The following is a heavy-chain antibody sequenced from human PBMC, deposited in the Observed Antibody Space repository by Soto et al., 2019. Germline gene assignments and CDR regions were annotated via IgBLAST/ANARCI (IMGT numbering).Heavy chain of an antibody. CDR3: AKVGYDFPEGFYY. D-gene: IGHD3-3*01. V-gene: IGHV3-9*01. J-gene: IGHJ4*02. CDR1: GFTFDDYA. Sequence: EVQLVESGGGLVQPGRSLRLSCAASGFTFDDYAMHWVRQAPGKGLEWVSGISWNSGSIGYADSVKGRFTISRDNAKNSLYLQMNSLRAEDTALYYCAKVGYDFPEGFYYWGQGTLVTVSS. CDR2: ISWNSGSI.